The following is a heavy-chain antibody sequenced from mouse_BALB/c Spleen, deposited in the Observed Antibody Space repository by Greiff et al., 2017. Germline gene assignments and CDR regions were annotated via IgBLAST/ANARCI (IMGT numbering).Heavy chain of an antibody. J-gene: IGHJ4*01. D-gene: IGHD2-14*01. V-gene: IGHV1-9*01. CDR3: ARRGHRDGVREDMDY. Sequence: QVQLQQSGAELMKPGASVKISCKATGFTFSSYWIEWVKQRPGHGLEWIGEILPGSGSTNYNEKFKGKATFTADTSSNTAYMQLSSLTSEDSAVYYCARRGHRDGVREDMDYWGQGTAVTVSS. CDR1: GFTFSSYW. CDR2: ILPGSGST.